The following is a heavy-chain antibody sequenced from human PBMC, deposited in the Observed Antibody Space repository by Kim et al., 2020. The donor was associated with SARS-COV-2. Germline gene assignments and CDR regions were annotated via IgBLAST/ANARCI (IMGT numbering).Heavy chain of an antibody. CDR1: GGSFSGYY. CDR3: ARGPITMVRGVTVYYYYYGMDV. D-gene: IGHD3-10*01. CDR2: INHSGST. J-gene: IGHJ6*02. V-gene: IGHV4-34*01. Sequence: SETLSLTCAVYGGSFSGYYWSWIRQPPGKGLEWIGEINHSGSTNYNPSLKSRVTISVDTSKNQFSLKLSSVTAADTAVYYCARGPITMVRGVTVYYYYYGMDVWGQGTTVTVSS.